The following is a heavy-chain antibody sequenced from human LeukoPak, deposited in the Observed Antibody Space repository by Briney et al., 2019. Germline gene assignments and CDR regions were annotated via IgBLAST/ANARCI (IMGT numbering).Heavy chain of an antibody. CDR2: ISSSGSTI. CDR3: AELGITMIGGV. Sequence: PGGSLRLSCVASGFTFSSYEMNWVRQTPGKGLEWVSYISSSGSTIYYADSVKGRSTISRDNAKNSLYLQMNSLRAEDTAVYYCAELGITMIGGVWGKGTTVTISS. J-gene: IGHJ6*04. V-gene: IGHV3-48*03. CDR1: GFTFSSYE. D-gene: IGHD3-10*02.